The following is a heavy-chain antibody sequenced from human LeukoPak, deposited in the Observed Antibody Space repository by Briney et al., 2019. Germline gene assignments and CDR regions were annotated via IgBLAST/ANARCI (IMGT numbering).Heavy chain of an antibody. J-gene: IGHJ4*02. V-gene: IGHV1-2*02. D-gene: IGHD5-12*01. CDR1: GCTFTDYY. CDR2: IDPNSGGT. CDR3: ANWAATISNFNY. Sequence: ASVKVSCKASGCTFTDYYIHWVRQAPGQGLEWMGWIDPNSGGTNFAQKFQGRVTMTTDTSITTAYMELTRLRSDDTAVYYCANWAATISNFNYWGQGTLVTVSS.